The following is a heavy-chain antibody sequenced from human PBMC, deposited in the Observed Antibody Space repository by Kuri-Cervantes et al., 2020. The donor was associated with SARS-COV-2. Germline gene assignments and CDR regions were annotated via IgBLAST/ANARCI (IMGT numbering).Heavy chain of an antibody. V-gene: IGHV1-18*01. CDR3: ARERGSWYVPLRTYYYYYMDV. Sequence: ASVKVSCKASGGTFSSYGISWVRQAPGQGLEWMGWISAYNGNTNYAQKLQGRVTITTDTSTSTAYMELRSLRSDDTAAYYCARERGSWYVPLRTYYYYYMDVWGKGTTVTVSS. CDR1: GGTFSSYG. CDR2: ISAYNGNT. J-gene: IGHJ6*03. D-gene: IGHD6-13*01.